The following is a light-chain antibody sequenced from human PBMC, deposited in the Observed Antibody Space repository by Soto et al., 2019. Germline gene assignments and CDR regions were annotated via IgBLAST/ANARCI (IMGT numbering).Light chain of an antibody. CDR2: DVT. V-gene: IGLV2-14*01. Sequence: QSVLTQPASVSGSPGQSITISCTGTSSDVGNSNFVSWFQQHPGKAPKLIIYDVTNRPSGVSDRFSGSKSGYTASLTISGLQAEDEADYYCNSYAGSSTWVFGGGTKVTVL. J-gene: IGLJ3*02. CDR3: NSYAGSSTWV. CDR1: SSDVGNSNF.